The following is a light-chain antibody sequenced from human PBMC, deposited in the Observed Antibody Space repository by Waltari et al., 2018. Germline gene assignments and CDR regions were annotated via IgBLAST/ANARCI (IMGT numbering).Light chain of an antibody. J-gene: IGLJ3*02. V-gene: IGLV2-23*02. Sequence: QSALTQPASVSGSPGQSITISCTGTSSDVGGYNYVSWYQQHPGKAPKLMIYDVSKRPSGVSNRFSGSKSGNTASLTTSGLQAEDEADYYCCSYAGSSTWVFGGGTKLTV. CDR3: CSYAGSSTWV. CDR2: DVS. CDR1: SSDVGGYNY.